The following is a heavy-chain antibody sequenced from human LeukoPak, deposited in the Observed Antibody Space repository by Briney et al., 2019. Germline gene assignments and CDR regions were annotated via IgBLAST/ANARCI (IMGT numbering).Heavy chain of an antibody. CDR1: GGSFSAYY. D-gene: IGHD1-1*01. V-gene: IGHV4-34*01. J-gene: IGHJ4*03. CDR3: ARGPTISETGYFDY. Sequence: KPSETLSPTCAVYGGSFSAYYWSWIRQSPGKGLQWIAEVNRRGDTNYNPSVKGRVTISVDTSKNQFSLKVTSLTAADTAVYYCARGPTISETGYFDYWGQGTLVTVSS. CDR2: VNRRGDT.